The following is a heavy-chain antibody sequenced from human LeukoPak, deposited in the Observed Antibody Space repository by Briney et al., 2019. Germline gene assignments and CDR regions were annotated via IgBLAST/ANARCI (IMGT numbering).Heavy chain of an antibody. CDR3: ARDRGGRTGLDD. Sequence: GGSLRLSCGASGIXFSRSWISWVRQAPGKGLEWVAFIKEDGSEKYYVDSVKGRFTISRDNAENSLYLQMNSLRAEDTAVYYCARDRGGRTGLDDWGQGTLVTVSS. D-gene: IGHD2-15*01. V-gene: IGHV3-7*04. CDR1: GIXFSRSW. J-gene: IGHJ4*02. CDR2: IKEDGSEK.